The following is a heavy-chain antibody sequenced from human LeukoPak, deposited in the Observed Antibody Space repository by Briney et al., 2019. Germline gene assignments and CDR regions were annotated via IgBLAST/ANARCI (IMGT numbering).Heavy chain of an antibody. CDR2: IRYDGSNK. V-gene: IGHV3-30*02. Sequence: GGSLRLSCAASGFTFSTYGMHWVRQAPGKGLEWVAFIRYDGSNKYYADSVKGRFTISRDNSKNTLYLQMNSLRAEDTAVYYCAKEGYSYGFRAFDIWGQGTMATVSS. CDR1: GFTFSTYG. CDR3: AKEGYSYGFRAFDI. J-gene: IGHJ3*02. D-gene: IGHD5-18*01.